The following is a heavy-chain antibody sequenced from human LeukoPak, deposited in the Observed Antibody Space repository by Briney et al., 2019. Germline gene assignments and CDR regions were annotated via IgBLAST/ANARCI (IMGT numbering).Heavy chain of an antibody. CDR2: ISAYNGNT. Sequence: GASVKVSCKASGYTLTSYDISWVRQAPGQGLEWMGWISAYNGNTNYAQKLQGRVTMTTDTSTSTAYMELRSLRSDDTAVYYCARDCSGGSCYLGEYYFDYWGQGTLVTVSS. V-gene: IGHV1-18*04. D-gene: IGHD2-15*01. CDR3: ARDCSGGSCYLGEYYFDY. CDR1: GYTLTSYD. J-gene: IGHJ4*02.